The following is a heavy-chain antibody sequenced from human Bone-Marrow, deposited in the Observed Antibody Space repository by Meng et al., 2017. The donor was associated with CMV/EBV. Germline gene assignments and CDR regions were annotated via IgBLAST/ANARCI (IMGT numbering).Heavy chain of an antibody. CDR1: GFTFSSYW. V-gene: IGHV3-74*01. Sequence: GESLKISCAASGFTFSSYWMHWVRQAPGRGLVWLARVDTFGNIRHYADSVKGRFTISRDISKNTLYLQMNSLRGEDTAVYYCAKGRYCTSAGGYVQDYFDSWGQGTLVTVSS. J-gene: IGHJ4*02. CDR2: VDTFGNIR. CDR3: AKGRYCTSAGGYVQDYFDS. D-gene: IGHD2-2*01.